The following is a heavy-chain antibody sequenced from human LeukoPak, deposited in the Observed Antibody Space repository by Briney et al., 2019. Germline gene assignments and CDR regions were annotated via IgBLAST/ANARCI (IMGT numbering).Heavy chain of an antibody. D-gene: IGHD6-19*01. Sequence: GGSLRLSCAASGSTFSSYAMSWVRQAPGKGLEWVSAISGSGGSTYYADSVKGRFTISRDNSKNTLYLQMNSLRAEDTAVYYCAKGDDSSGWYRVGSYYFDYWGQGTLVTVSS. CDR2: ISGSGGST. CDR3: AKGDDSSGWYRVGSYYFDY. CDR1: GSTFSSYA. J-gene: IGHJ4*02. V-gene: IGHV3-23*01.